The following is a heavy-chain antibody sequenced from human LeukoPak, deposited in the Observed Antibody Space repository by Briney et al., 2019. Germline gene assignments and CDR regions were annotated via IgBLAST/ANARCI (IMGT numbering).Heavy chain of an antibody. V-gene: IGHV1-2*02. J-gene: IGHJ3*02. CDR3: AGRAAVAGPRSYSFDI. Sequence: GASVKVSCKASGYTFTDYYIHWVRQAPGQGLEWMGWIKPNSGGTNSAQKFQGRVTMTRDTSITTAYMELRRLRSDDTAVYYCAGRAAVAGPRSYSFDIWGQGTMVTVSS. CDR2: IKPNSGGT. D-gene: IGHD6-19*01. CDR1: GYTFTDYY.